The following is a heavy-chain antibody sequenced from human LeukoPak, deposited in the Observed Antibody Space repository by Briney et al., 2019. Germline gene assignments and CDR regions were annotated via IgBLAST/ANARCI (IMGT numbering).Heavy chain of an antibody. Sequence: GGSLRLSCAASGFTFSSYWMSWVRQAPGKGLEWVANIKQDGSEKYYVDSVKGRFTISRDNAKNSLYLQMNSLRVEDTAVYYCAGDRAYYYDSSVPYWGQGTLVTVSS. J-gene: IGHJ4*02. D-gene: IGHD3-22*01. CDR1: GFTFSSYW. CDR3: AGDRAYYYDSSVPY. V-gene: IGHV3-7*01. CDR2: IKQDGSEK.